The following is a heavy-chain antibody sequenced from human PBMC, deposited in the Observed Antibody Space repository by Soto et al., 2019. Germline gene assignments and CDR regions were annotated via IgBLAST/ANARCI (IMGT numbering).Heavy chain of an antibody. CDR2: IIPIFGTA. CDR1: GGTFSSYA. CDR3: ARVRFGGYYYCYGMDV. D-gene: IGHD3-10*01. Sequence: SVKVSCKASGGTFSSYAISWVRQAPGQGLEWMGGIIPIFGTANYAQKFQGRVTITADESTSTAYMELSSLRSEDTAVYYCARVRFGGYYYCYGMDVSGQGTTVTVSS. V-gene: IGHV1-69*13. J-gene: IGHJ6*02.